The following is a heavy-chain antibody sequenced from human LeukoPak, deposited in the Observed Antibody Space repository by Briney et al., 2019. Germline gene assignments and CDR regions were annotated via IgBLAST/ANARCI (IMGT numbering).Heavy chain of an antibody. CDR3: ARVGVKGAITYYYYMDV. V-gene: IGHV4-61*02. D-gene: IGHD1-26*01. J-gene: IGHJ6*03. Sequence: SETLSLTCTVSGGSITSGSYYWNWIRQPAGKGLEWIGRVYTTGSTNYNPSLKSRVTISVDTSKNQFSLKVSSVTAADTAVYYCARVGVKGAITYYYYMDVWGKGTTVIVSS. CDR1: GGSITSGSYY. CDR2: VYTTGST.